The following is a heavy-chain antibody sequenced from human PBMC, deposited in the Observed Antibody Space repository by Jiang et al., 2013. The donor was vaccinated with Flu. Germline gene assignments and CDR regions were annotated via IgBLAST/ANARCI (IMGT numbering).Heavy chain of an antibody. D-gene: IGHD6-19*01. J-gene: IGHJ6*02. V-gene: IGHV1-58*01. CDR1: GFTFTSSA. Sequence: GAEVKKPGTSVKVSCKASGFTFTSSAVQWVRQARGQRLEWIGWIVVGSGNTNYAQKFQERVTITRDMSTSTAYMELSSLRSEDTAMYFCAADTLIAVPGSLLDYYYGMDVWGQGTTVTVSS. CDR2: IVVGSGNT. CDR3: AADTLIAVPGSLLDYYYGMDV.